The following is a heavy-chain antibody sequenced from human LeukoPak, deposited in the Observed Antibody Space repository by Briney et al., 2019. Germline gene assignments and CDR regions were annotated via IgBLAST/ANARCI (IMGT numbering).Heavy chain of an antibody. D-gene: IGHD1-26*01. J-gene: IGHJ4*02. Sequence: GASVKVSCKASVYTFTSYDINWVRQATGQGLEWMGWMNPNSGNTGYAQKFQGRVTMTRNTSIRTAYMELSSLRSEDTAVYYCARPPRGSNRYYFDYWGQGTLVTVSS. V-gene: IGHV1-8*01. CDR2: MNPNSGNT. CDR3: ARPPRGSNRYYFDY. CDR1: VYTFTSYD.